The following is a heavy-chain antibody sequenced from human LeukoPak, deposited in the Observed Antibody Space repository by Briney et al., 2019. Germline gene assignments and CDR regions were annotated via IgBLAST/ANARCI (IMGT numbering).Heavy chain of an antibody. D-gene: IGHD6-19*01. CDR2: LSGSGAGT. J-gene: IGHJ3*01. CDR1: GFTFSSYG. Sequence: GGSLRLSCAASGFTFSSYGMHWVRQAPGRGLEWVATLSGSGAGTYYSDSVQGRFTISRDNSKRTLFLQMNSLRADDTAVYYCAREVSGWRGGAFDLWGQGTMVTVSS. V-gene: IGHV3-23*01. CDR3: AREVSGWRGGAFDL.